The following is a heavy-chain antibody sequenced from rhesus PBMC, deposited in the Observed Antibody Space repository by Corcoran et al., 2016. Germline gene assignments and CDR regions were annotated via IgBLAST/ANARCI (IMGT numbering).Heavy chain of an antibody. CDR3: ASHNWNYGDYFDY. CDR2: ISGSGGRT. J-gene: IGHJ4*01. CDR1: GGSISSNY. V-gene: IGHV4-173*01. D-gene: IGHD1-26*01. Sequence: QLQLQESGPGLVKPSETLSLTCAVSGGSISSNYWSWIRQPPGKGLEWIGRISGSGGRTHYNPSLKCRVTISTDTSKNRFSLKLSSLTAADTAVYYCASHNWNYGDYFDYWGQGVLVTVSS.